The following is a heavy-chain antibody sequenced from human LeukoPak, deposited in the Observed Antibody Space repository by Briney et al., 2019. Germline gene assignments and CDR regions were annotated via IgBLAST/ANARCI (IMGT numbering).Heavy chain of an antibody. J-gene: IGHJ4*02. V-gene: IGHV3-23*01. CDR3: AKGSGWYV. D-gene: IGHD6-19*01. CDR1: GFTFSSSS. CDR2: ISGSGGST. Sequence: AGTLRLSCAASGFTFSSSSMSWVRQAPGKGLEWVSVISGSGGSTDYADSVKGRFTISRGNSKNTLYLQMNSLRAEDTAVYYCAKGSGWYVWGQGTLVTVSS.